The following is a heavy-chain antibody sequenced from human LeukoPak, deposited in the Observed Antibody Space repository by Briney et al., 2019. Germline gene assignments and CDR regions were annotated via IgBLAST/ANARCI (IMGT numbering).Heavy chain of an antibody. CDR2: FDPEDGET. D-gene: IGHD5-18*01. V-gene: IGHV1-24*01. Sequence: ASVKVSCKVSGYTLTELSMHWVRQAPGKGLEWMGGFDPEDGETIYAQKFQGRVTMTEDTSTDTAYMELSSLRSEDTAVYYCATVGYSYGSLIFDYWGQGTLVTVSS. J-gene: IGHJ4*02. CDR3: ATVGYSYGSLIFDY. CDR1: GYTLTELS.